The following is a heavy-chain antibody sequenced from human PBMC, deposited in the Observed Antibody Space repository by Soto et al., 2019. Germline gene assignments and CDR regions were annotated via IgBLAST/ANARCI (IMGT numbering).Heavy chain of an antibody. V-gene: IGHV3-33*01. CDR1: GFTFSSYG. Sequence: GGSLRLSCAASGFTFSSYGMHWVRQAPGKGLEWVAVIWYDGSNKYYADSVKGRFTISRDNSKNTLYLQMNSLRAEDTAVYYCTIAELLWFGEFPDYWGQGTLVTVSS. D-gene: IGHD3-10*01. CDR2: IWYDGSNK. CDR3: TIAELLWFGEFPDY. J-gene: IGHJ4*02.